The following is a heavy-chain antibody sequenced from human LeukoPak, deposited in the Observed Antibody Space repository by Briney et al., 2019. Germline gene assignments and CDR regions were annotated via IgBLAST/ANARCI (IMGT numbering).Heavy chain of an antibody. CDR3: ARGRITMVRGVIQSIYFDY. J-gene: IGHJ4*02. D-gene: IGHD3-10*01. CDR1: GGSISSSSYY. V-gene: IGHV4-39*01. CDR2: IYYSGST. Sequence: PSETLSLTCTVSGGSISSSSYYWGWIRQPPGKGLEWIRSIYYSGSTYYNPSLKSRVTISVDTSKNQFSLKLSSVTAADTAVYYCARGRITMVRGVIQSIYFDYWGQGTLVTVSS.